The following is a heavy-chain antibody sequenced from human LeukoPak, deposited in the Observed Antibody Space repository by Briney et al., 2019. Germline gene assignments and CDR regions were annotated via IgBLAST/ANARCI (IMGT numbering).Heavy chain of an antibody. CDR2: IYNDGTT. D-gene: IGHD6-6*01. V-gene: IGHV3-66*02. Sequence: GGSLRLSCAASGVTSNYITWVRQAPGKGLEWVSVIYNDGTTYYADSVKGRFTISRDNSKSTLFVYLQMNSLRTDDTALYYCAGGGEAARSLAYWGQGALVTVSS. CDR1: GVTSNY. J-gene: IGHJ4*02. CDR3: AGGGEAARSLAY.